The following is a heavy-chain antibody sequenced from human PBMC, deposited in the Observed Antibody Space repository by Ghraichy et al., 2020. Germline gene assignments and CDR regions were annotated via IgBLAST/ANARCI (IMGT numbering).Heavy chain of an antibody. D-gene: IGHD2-15*01. CDR3: ARDAYRPIYCSGGSCYRKDAFDI. J-gene: IGHJ3*02. CDR2: ISSSGSTI. Sequence: GESLNISCAASGFTFSDYYMSWIRQAPGKGLEWVSYISSSGSTIYYADSVKGRFTISRDNAKNSLYLQMNSLRAEDTAVYYCARDAYRPIYCSGGSCYRKDAFDIWGQGTMVTVSS. V-gene: IGHV3-11*01. CDR1: GFTFSDYY.